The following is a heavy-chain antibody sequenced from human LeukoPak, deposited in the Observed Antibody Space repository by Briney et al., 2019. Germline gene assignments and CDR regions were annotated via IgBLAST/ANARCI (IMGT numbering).Heavy chain of an antibody. CDR3: AKGSGYDFWSGYSRHLNY. CDR1: GFTFSSYA. Sequence: GGSLRLSCAASGFTFSSYAMSWVRQAPGKGLEWVSAISGSGGSTYYADSVKGRFTISRDNSKNTLYLQMNSLRAEDTAVYYCAKGSGYDFWSGYSRHLNYWGQGTLVTVSS. CDR2: ISGSGGST. J-gene: IGHJ4*02. D-gene: IGHD3-3*01. V-gene: IGHV3-23*01.